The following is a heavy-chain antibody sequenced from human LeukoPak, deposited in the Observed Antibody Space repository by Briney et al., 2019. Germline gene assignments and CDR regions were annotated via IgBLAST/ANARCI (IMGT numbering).Heavy chain of an antibody. Sequence: GGSLRLSCAASDFNFNSYTMNWVRQAPGKGLEWVSSITGSSNYIYYADSVKGRFTISRDNAKNSLYLQMNSLGAEDTAVYYCASEASSPVNFHYGMDVWGQGTTVTVSS. CDR1: DFNFNSYT. CDR2: ITGSSNYI. CDR3: ASEASSPVNFHYGMDV. J-gene: IGHJ6*02. V-gene: IGHV3-21*01. D-gene: IGHD6-13*01.